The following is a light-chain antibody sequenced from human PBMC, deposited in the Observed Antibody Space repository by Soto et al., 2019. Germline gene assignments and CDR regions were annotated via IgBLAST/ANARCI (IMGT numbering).Light chain of an antibody. J-gene: IGKJ2*01. CDR3: QQYHTWPGHT. V-gene: IGKV3-11*01. Sequence: EIVLTQSPATLSLSPGERATLSCRASQSVSSYLAWYQQKPGQAPRLLIYDASNRATGIPARFSGSGSGTDFTLTISSLQSEDFAVYYCQQYHTWPGHTFGQGTKVDIK. CDR2: DAS. CDR1: QSVSSY.